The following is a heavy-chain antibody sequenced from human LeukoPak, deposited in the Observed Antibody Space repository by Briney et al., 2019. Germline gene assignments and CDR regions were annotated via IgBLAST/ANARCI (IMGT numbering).Heavy chain of an antibody. CDR3: ARRSDSGSDDGEDYFDN. V-gene: IGHV4-39*02. D-gene: IGHD1-26*01. CDR2: LYYSGST. Sequence: VKPSETLSLTCTVSSGSINNNTFYWGWLRQPPGRGLEWLGSLYYSGSTYYNPSLKSRIAISMDTSKNHFSLKMRSVPAADTAVYYCARRSDSGSDDGEDYFDNWGQGTLVTVSS. J-gene: IGHJ4*02. CDR1: SGSINNNTFY.